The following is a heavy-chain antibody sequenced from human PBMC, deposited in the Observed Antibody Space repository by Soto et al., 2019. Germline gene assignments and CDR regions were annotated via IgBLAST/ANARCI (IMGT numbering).Heavy chain of an antibody. V-gene: IGHV3-23*01. CDR3: AQDLGSSWYPYNSFAP. Sequence: EVQLLESGGGLVQPGGSLRLSCAASGFTFSGYAMSWVRQAPGKGLEWVSAIGSGSPFYADSVKGRFTISRDNANSMLYLQMNSLRADDTAVYFCAQDLGSSWYPYNSFAPGGQGTLVTVSS. J-gene: IGHJ5*02. CDR2: IGSGSP. CDR1: GFTFSGYA. D-gene: IGHD6-13*01.